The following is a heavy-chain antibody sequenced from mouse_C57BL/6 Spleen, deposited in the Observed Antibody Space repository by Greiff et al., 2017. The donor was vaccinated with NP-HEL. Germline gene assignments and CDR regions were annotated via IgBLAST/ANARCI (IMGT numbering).Heavy chain of an antibody. CDR2: IAPETGGT. Sequence: VQLQQSGAELVRPGASVTLSCKASGYTFTDYEMHWVKQTPVHGLEWIGAIAPETGGTAYNQKFKGKAILTADKSSSTAYMELRSLTSEDSAVYYCTRSGVFADWGQGTLVTVSA. CDR3: TRSGVFAD. V-gene: IGHV1-15*01. D-gene: IGHD3-1*01. J-gene: IGHJ3*01. CDR1: GYTFTDYE.